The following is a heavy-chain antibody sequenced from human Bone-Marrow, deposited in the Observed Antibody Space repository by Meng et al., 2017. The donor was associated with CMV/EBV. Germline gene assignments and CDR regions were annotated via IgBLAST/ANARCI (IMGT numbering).Heavy chain of an antibody. CDR1: GYTFTNYD. CDR3: ARRSDYYDSSAYYH. J-gene: IGHJ5*02. D-gene: IGHD3-16*01. CDR2: MNPNSGNT. V-gene: IGHV1-8*01. Sequence: SGYTFTNYDINWVRQATGQGLEWMGWMNPNSGNTGYAQKFQGRVTMTRDTSKSTAYMELSSLGSEDTAVYFCARRSDYYDSSAYYHWGQGSLVTVSS.